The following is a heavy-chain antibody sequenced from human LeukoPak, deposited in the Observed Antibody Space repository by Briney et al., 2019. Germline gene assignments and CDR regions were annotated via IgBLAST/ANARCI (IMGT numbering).Heavy chain of an antibody. CDR2: ISGSGGST. V-gene: IGHV3-23*01. CDR1: GFTFSSHA. D-gene: IGHD2-2*01. J-gene: IGHJ4*02. CDR3: AKGIVVVPAAPFDY. Sequence: GGSLRLSCAASGFTFSSHAMSWVRQAPGKGLEWVSAISGSGGSTYYADSVKDRFTISRDNSKNTLYLQMNSLRAEDTAVYYCAKGIVVVPAAPFDYWGQGTLVTVSS.